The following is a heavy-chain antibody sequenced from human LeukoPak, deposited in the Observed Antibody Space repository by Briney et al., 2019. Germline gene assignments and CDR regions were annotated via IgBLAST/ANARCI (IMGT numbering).Heavy chain of an antibody. D-gene: IGHD1-7*01. Sequence: GGSLRLSCAASGFTFSDYYMGWIRQAPGKGLEWVSYISGSGSTIYYADSVKGRFTISRDNAKNSLYLEMNSLRAEDTAVYYCGRDFGLIGTNRSFDIWGQGTMVTVSS. CDR3: GRDFGLIGTNRSFDI. V-gene: IGHV3-11*01. CDR1: GFTFSDYY. CDR2: ISGSGSTI. J-gene: IGHJ3*02.